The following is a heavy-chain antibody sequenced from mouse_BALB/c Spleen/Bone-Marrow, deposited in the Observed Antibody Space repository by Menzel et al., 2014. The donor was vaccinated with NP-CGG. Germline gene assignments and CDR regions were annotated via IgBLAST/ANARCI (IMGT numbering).Heavy chain of an antibody. CDR1: GYSFTRYW. V-gene: IGHV1-5*01. CDR2: IYPGNSDT. CDR3: TRSYYDYGGFPY. Sequence: EVQLQQSGTVLARPGASVKMSCKASGYSFTRYWMHWVKQRPGQGLEWIGVIYPGNSDTIYNQKFKGKAKLTAVTSASTAYMELSSLTNEDSAVYYRTRSYYDYGGFPYWGQGTLVTVSA. J-gene: IGHJ3*01. D-gene: IGHD2-4*01.